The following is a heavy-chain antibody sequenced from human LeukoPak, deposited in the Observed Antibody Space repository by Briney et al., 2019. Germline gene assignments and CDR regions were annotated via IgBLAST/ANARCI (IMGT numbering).Heavy chain of an antibody. D-gene: IGHD1-26*01. Sequence: SETLSLACTVSGGSISSYYWSWIRQPPGKGLEWIGYIYYSGSTNYNPSLKSRVTISVDTSKNQFSLKLSSVTAADTAVYYCARSGSYGIFDYWGQGTLVTVSS. J-gene: IGHJ4*02. CDR3: ARSGSYGIFDY. V-gene: IGHV4-59*01. CDR2: IYYSGST. CDR1: GGSISSYY.